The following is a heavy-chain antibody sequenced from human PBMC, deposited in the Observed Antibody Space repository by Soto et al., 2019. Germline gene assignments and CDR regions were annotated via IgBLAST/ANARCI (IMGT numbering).Heavy chain of an antibody. V-gene: IGHV1-3*01. Sequence: GASVKVCCKASGDSFNTHGMHWVRQAPGQGLEWMGWINAGNGDTRYSQKFQGRVTITSDTPATTAYMELSSLRSEDTAVYYCARNILGGTTDYWGQGTLVTVPQ. CDR3: ARNILGGTTDY. D-gene: IGHD1-7*01. J-gene: IGHJ4*02. CDR2: INAGNGDT. CDR1: GDSFNTHG.